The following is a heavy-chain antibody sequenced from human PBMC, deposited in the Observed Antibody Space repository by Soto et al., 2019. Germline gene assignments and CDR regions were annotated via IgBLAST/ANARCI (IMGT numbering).Heavy chain of an antibody. V-gene: IGHV3-23*01. CDR2: ISATGGTT. CDR1: GFTFRDYA. Sequence: EVHLSESGGGVVQPGGSLRLSCVVSGFTFRDYAMDWVRQAPGKGLEWVSEISATGGTTNYADSVKGRYTISRDTSNNTLYLQLTNLRAEDTARFYCAKASSAWYCSKKYYFESWGAGALVTV. D-gene: IGHD6-19*01. J-gene: IGHJ4*02. CDR3: AKASSAWYCSKKYYFES.